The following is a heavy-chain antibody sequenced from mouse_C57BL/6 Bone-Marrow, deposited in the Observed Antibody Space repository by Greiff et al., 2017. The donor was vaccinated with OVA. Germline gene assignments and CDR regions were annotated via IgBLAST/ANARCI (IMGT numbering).Heavy chain of an antibody. CDR3: ARPYDGYYEAY. CDR1: GYTFTSYG. J-gene: IGHJ3*01. V-gene: IGHV1-81*01. Sequence: QVQLKQSGAELARPGASVKLSCKASGYTFTSYGISWVKQRTGQGLEWIGEIYPRSGNTYYNEKFKGKATLTADKSSSTAYMELRSLTSEDSAVYFCARPYDGYYEAYWGQGTLVTVSA. D-gene: IGHD2-3*01. CDR2: IYPRSGNT.